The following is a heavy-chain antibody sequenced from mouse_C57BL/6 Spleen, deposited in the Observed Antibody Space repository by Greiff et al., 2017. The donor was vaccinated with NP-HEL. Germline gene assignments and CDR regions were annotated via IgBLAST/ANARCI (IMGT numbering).Heavy chain of an antibody. CDR1: GYTFTDYY. CDR3: ARGPRYFDV. J-gene: IGHJ1*03. V-gene: IGHV1-76*01. CDR2: IYPGSGNT. Sequence: QVQLKESGAELVRPGASVKLSCKASGYTFTDYYINWVKQRPGQGLEWIARIYPGSGNTYYNEKFKGKATLTAEKSSSTAYMQLSSLTSEDSAVYFCARGPRYFDVWGTGTTVTVSS.